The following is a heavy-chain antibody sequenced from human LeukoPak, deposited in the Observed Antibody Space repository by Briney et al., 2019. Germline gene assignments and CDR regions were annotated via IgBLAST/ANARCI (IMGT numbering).Heavy chain of an antibody. D-gene: IGHD2-2*01. Sequence: PGGSLRLSCTASGFTFGDYAMSWVRQAPGKGPAWVANIKQDGSEKYYVDSVKGRFTISRDNAKNSLYLQMNSLRAEDTAVYYCARDRALGYCSSTCCSYYYYMDVWGKGTTVTVSS. CDR1: GFTFGDYA. V-gene: IGHV3-7*01. CDR3: ARDRALGYCSSTCCSYYYYMDV. J-gene: IGHJ6*03. CDR2: IKQDGSEK.